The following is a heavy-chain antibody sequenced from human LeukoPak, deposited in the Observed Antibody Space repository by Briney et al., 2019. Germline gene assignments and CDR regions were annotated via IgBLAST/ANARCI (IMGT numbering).Heavy chain of an antibody. CDR2: ISYDGSNK. CDR3: ARDSGFSGTQRGEY. Sequence: GGSLRLSRAASGFTFSSYAMHWVRQAPGKGLQWVAVISYDGSNKYYADSVKGRFTISRDNSKNTLYLQMNSLRAEDTAVYYCARDSGFSGTQRGEYWGQGTLVTVSS. V-gene: IGHV3-30*04. CDR1: GFTFSSYA. J-gene: IGHJ4*02. D-gene: IGHD3/OR15-3a*01.